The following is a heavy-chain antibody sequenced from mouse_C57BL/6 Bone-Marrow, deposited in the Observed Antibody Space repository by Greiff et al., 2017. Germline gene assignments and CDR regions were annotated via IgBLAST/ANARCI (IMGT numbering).Heavy chain of an antibody. J-gene: IGHJ3*01. CDR3: ARGDNAYEEAWMAY. D-gene: IGHD2-2*01. CDR1: GFTFSDYG. Sequence: EVQGVESGGGLVKPGGSLKLSCAASGFTFSDYGMHWVRQAPEKGLKWVAYISSGSSTIYYTDPVKGRFTLSTANARHTLFLQLTRLRSEDTAMYYGARGDNAYEEAWMAYWGQGTLVTVSA. V-gene: IGHV5-17*01. CDR2: ISSGSSTI.